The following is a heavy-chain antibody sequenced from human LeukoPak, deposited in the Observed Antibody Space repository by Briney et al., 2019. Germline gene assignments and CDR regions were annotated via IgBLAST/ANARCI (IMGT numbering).Heavy chain of an antibody. CDR3: ARALYYYDSSGFY. CDR2: IIPVFGTA. V-gene: IGHV1-69*01. J-gene: IGHJ4*02. D-gene: IGHD3-22*01. CDR1: GGTFSSYA. Sequence: GSSVTVSCTASGGTFSSYAISWVRQAPGQGLEWMGGIIPVFGTANYAQKFQGRVTITADESTSTAYMELSSLRSEDTAVYYCARALYYYDSSGFYWGQGTLVTVSS.